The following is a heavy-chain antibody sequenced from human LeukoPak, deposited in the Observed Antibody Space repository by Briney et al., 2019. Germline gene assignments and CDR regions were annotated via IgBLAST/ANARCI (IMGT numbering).Heavy chain of an antibody. CDR2: ISSSSSYI. Sequence: GGSLRLSCAASGFTFSTYTMNWVRQAPGKGLEWVSSISSSSSYIHYADSVKGRLTISRDNAKNSLYLQMNSLRAGDTAVYYCSRGLGWIHSWGQGTLVTVSS. CDR3: SRGLGWIHS. CDR1: GFTFSTYT. V-gene: IGHV3-21*01. D-gene: IGHD5-18*01. J-gene: IGHJ5*02.